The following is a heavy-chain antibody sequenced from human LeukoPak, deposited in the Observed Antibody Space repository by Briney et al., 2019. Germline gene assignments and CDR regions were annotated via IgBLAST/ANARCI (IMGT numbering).Heavy chain of an antibody. J-gene: IGHJ5*02. CDR1: GGSISSYY. D-gene: IGHD3-22*01. CDR3: ARANTYYYDSSGYFSGWFDP. Sequence: NPSETLSLTCTVSGGSISSYYWSWIRQPPGKGLEWIGYIYYRGSTNYNPSLKSRVTISVDTSKNQFSLKLSSVTAADTAVYYCARANTYYYDSSGYFSGWFDPWGQGTLVTVSS. V-gene: IGHV4-59*01. CDR2: IYYRGST.